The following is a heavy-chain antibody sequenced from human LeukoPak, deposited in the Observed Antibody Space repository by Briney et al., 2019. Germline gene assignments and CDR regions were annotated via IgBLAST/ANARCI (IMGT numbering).Heavy chain of an antibody. D-gene: IGHD2-21*01. Sequence: ASVKVSCKDSGFDFSHSGFRWVPQAPGQGLEWMGWITPYNGNTNYAQKFQARLTMTTDTSTTTGIIELASLSSGDEAEYYSARDPSSYQGSTWYYFDYWGQGTQVTVSS. CDR1: GFDFSHSG. CDR3: ARDPSSYQGSTWYYFDY. V-gene: IGHV1-18*01. J-gene: IGHJ4*02. CDR2: ITPYNGNT.